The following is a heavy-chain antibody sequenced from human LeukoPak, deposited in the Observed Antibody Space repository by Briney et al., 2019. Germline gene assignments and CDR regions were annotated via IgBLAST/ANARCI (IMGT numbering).Heavy chain of an antibody. V-gene: IGHV3-53*01. CDR2: IYSGGST. Sequence: GGSLRLSCAASGFTVSSNYMSWVRQAPGKGLEWVSVIYSGGSTYYADSVRGRFTISRDNSKNTLYLQMNSLRAEDTAVYYCARVGAHDAFDIWGQGTMVTVSS. J-gene: IGHJ3*02. D-gene: IGHD1-26*01. CDR3: ARVGAHDAFDI. CDR1: GFTVSSNY.